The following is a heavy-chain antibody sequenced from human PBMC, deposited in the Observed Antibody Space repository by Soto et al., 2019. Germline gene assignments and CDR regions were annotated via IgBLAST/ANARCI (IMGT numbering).Heavy chain of an antibody. D-gene: IGHD2-15*01. Sequence: EVQLLESGGGLVQPGGSLRLSCAASGFTFYVYAMSWVRQAPGKGLEWVSGIFGSGGGISYADSVKGRFTISRDNSNNLLFRQTPGQRAEDAAVYYCVKDRQPYCLCPFDHGGQEPLVTASS. V-gene: IGHV3-23*01. CDR3: VKDRQPYCLCPFDH. CDR2: IFGSGGGI. J-gene: IGHJ4*02. CDR1: GFTFYVYA.